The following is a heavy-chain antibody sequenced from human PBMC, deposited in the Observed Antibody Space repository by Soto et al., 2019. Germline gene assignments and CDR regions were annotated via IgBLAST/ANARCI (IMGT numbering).Heavy chain of an antibody. CDR3: AKDYDSSGYYYGWFDP. CDR2: ITGSGGST. J-gene: IGHJ5*02. Sequence: EVQLLESGGGLVQPGGSLRLSCAASGFTFSSYAMSWVRQAPGKGLEWVSAITGSGGSTFYADSVKGRFTISRDNSENTLYLQINRLRAEDTAVYYCAKDYDSSGYYYGWFDPWGQGTLVTVSS. V-gene: IGHV3-23*01. CDR1: GFTFSSYA. D-gene: IGHD3-22*01.